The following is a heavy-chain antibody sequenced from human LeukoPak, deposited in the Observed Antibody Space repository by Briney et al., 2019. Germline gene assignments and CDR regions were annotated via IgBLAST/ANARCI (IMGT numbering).Heavy chain of an antibody. V-gene: IGHV4-59*01. J-gene: IGHJ4*02. D-gene: IGHD3-22*01. CDR3: ARGGLGRLTYYYDSSGYYLAY. Sequence: SETLSLTCTVSGGSISSYHWSWIRQPPGKGLEWIGYIYYSGSTNYNPSLKSRVTISVDTSKNQFSLKLSTVTAADTAVYYCARGGLGRLTYYYDSSGYYLAYWGQGTLVTVSS. CDR1: GGSISSYH. CDR2: IYYSGST.